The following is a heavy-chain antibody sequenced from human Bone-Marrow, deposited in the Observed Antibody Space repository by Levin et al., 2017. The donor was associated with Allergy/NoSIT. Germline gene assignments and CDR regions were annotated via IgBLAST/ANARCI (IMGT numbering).Heavy chain of an antibody. CDR3: ARETMTVAAVDY. J-gene: IGHJ4*02. D-gene: IGHD6-19*01. Sequence: AASVKVSCKASGYTFSSYGINWVRQAPGQGLEWMGLISGHSGDATYAQKFQDRVTMTRDTSTNTAYMELKSLKSDDTAVYYCARETMTVAAVDYWGQGTLVTVSS. CDR2: ISGHSGDA. CDR1: GYTFSSYG. V-gene: IGHV1-18*01.